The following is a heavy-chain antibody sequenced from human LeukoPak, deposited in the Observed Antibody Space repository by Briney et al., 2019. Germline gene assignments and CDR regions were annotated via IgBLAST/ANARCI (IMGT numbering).Heavy chain of an antibody. CDR3: ARGSGAISWFDP. J-gene: IGHJ5*02. D-gene: IGHD3-3*01. V-gene: IGHV5-51*01. CDR2: IYPGASNT. Sequence: GESLKICWKGAGYSITTYWIGWGRQMAGKGLELMSIIYPGASNTRYSPSFQGQVTISADKSLSTASLQWSSLKAPDTAMYYCARGSGAISWFDPWGQGTLVTVSS. CDR1: GYSITTYW.